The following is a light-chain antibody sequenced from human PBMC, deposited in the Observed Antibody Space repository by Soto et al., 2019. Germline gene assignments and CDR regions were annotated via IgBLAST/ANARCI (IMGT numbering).Light chain of an antibody. J-gene: IGKJ1*01. CDR2: AAS. V-gene: IGKV1-9*01. CDR3: QQYNIWPQT. Sequence: IQLTQSPSSLSASVGDRVTITCRASQGISSYLAWYQQKPGKAPKLLIYAASTLQSGVPSRFSGSGSGTDFTLTISSLQPEDFAVYFCQQYNIWPQTFGQGTKVEIK. CDR1: QGISSY.